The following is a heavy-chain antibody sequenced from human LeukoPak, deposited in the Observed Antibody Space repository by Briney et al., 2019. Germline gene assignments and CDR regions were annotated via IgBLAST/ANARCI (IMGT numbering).Heavy chain of an antibody. D-gene: IGHD4-11*01. J-gene: IGHJ6*02. CDR2: IYYRGST. Sequence: ASETLSLTCTVSGGSVSSYYWSWIRQPPGKGLEWIGYIYYRGSTNYNPSLKSRVTISVDTSKNQFSLKLSSVTAADTAVYYCARGVTKDYYYYYGMDVWGQGTTVTVSS. CDR1: GGSVSSYY. V-gene: IGHV4-59*08. CDR3: ARGVTKDYYYYYGMDV.